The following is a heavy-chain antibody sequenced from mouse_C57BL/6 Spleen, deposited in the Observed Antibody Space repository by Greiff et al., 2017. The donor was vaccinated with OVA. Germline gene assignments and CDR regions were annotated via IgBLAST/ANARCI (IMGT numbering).Heavy chain of an antibody. Sequence: VQLKESGPELVKPGASVKMSCKASGYTFTDYNMHWVKQSHGKSLEWIGYINPNNGGTSYNQKFKGKATLTVNKSSSTAYMELRSLTSEDSAVYYCAREVYDYDTGVMDYWGQGTSVTVSS. CDR2: INPNNGGT. CDR1: GYTFTDYN. D-gene: IGHD2-4*01. V-gene: IGHV1-22*01. J-gene: IGHJ4*01. CDR3: AREVYDYDTGVMDY.